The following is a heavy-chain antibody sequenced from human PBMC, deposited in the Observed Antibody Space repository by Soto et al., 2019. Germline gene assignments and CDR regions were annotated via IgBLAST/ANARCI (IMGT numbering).Heavy chain of an antibody. Sequence: QVQLQESGPGLVKPSQTLSLTCTVSGGSISSGGYYWSWIRQHPGKGLEWIGYIYYSGSTYYNPSLKSRVTISVNKAKKQFPLKLSPVAAADTAVYYCARWPQLEPRFDYWGQGTLVTVSS. J-gene: IGHJ4*02. CDR3: ARWPQLEPRFDY. CDR2: IYYSGST. CDR1: GGSISSGGYY. D-gene: IGHD1-1*01. V-gene: IGHV4-31*03.